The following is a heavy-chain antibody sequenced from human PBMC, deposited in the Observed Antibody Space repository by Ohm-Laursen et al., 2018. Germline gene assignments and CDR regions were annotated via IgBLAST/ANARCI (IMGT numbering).Heavy chain of an antibody. V-gene: IGHV3-7*01. CDR1: GFTFSSYW. D-gene: IGHD2-15*01. Sequence: SLRLSCSASGFTFSSYWMSWVRQAPGKGLEWVANIKQGGTEKHYVDSVKGRFTISKDNAKNSLSLQMNSLSADDTAVYYCARDLRYCSDGLCHYYNYGMDVWGQGTTVTVSS. CDR3: ARDLRYCSDGLCHYYNYGMDV. CDR2: IKQGGTEK. J-gene: IGHJ6*02.